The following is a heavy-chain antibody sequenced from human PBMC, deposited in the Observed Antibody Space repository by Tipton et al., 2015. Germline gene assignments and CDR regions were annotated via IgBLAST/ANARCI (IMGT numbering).Heavy chain of an antibody. CDR3: ARGQSTHFFDP. V-gene: IGHV1-3*04. CDR1: GYTFTNYA. D-gene: IGHD4-11*01. CDR2: IYTANGNT. Sequence: QLVQSGADLKKPGASVRVSCKASGYTFTNYAMHWVRQAPGQRLEWMGRIYTANGNTEYSQKFQGRVTITRDTSASTTYMELSSLRSEDTAVYYCARGQSTHFFDPWGQGTLVTVSS. J-gene: IGHJ5*02.